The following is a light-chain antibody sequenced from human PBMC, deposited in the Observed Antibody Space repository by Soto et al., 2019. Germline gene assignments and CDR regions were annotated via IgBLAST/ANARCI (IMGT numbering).Light chain of an antibody. V-gene: IGKV3-11*01. CDR3: QQRNNWS. J-gene: IGKJ2*01. CDR1: QSVGSY. Sequence: EIVLTQSPATLSLSPGDGVTLSCRASQSVGSYLAWYQQKSGQAPRLLIYDASNRAIGIPARFSGSGSGTDFTLTISSLEPEDCGIYYCQQRNNWSFGQGTKLEIK. CDR2: DAS.